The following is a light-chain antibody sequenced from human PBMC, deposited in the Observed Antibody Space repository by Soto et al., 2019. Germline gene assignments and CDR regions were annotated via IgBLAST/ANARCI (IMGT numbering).Light chain of an antibody. CDR3: QQRSTWPT. CDR1: KSVDFH. Sequence: EIVLTQSPGTLSLSPGERATLSFRASKSVDFHLAWYQQKPGQAPRLLIYDASVRATGTPARFSGSGSGTAFTLTISSLEPEDFALYYCQQRSTWPTFGQGTRLEI. J-gene: IGKJ5*01. V-gene: IGKV3-11*01. CDR2: DAS.